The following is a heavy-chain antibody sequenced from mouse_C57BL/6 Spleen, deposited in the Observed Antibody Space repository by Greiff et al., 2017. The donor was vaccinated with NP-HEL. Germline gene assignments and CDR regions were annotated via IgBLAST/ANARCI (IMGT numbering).Heavy chain of an antibody. CDR2: ISDGGSYT. J-gene: IGHJ3*01. CDR3: AREGTAQAPFAY. V-gene: IGHV5-4*01. D-gene: IGHD3-2*02. Sequence: EVQVVESGGGLVKPGGSLKLSCAASGFTFSSYAMSWVRQTPEKRLEWVATISDGGSYTYYPDNVKGRFTISRDNAKNNLYLQMSPLKSEDTAMYYCAREGTAQAPFAYWGQGTLVTVSA. CDR1: GFTFSSYA.